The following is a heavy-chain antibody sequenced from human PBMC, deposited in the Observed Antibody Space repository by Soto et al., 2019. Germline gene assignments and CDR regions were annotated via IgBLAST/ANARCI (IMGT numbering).Heavy chain of an antibody. D-gene: IGHD6-19*01. Sequence: GGSLRLSCAASGFTFSSYAMSWVRQAPGKGLEWVSAISGSGGSTYYADSVKGRFTISRDNSKSTLYLQMNSLRAEDTAVYYCAKERQWLVRRDWFDPWGQGTLVTVSS. CDR3: AKERQWLVRRDWFDP. J-gene: IGHJ5*02. CDR1: GFTFSSYA. CDR2: ISGSGGST. V-gene: IGHV3-23*01.